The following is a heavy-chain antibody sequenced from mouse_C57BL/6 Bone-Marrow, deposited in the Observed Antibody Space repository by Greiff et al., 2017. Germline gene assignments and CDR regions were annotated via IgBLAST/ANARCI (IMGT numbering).Heavy chain of an antibody. D-gene: IGHD1-1*01. Sequence: QVQLQQPGAELVRPGTSVKLSCKASGYTFTSYWMHWVQQRPGQGLEWIGVIDPSDSYTNYNQKFKGKATLTVDTSSSTAYMQLSSLTSEDSAVYYCARSDYYGSIPYAMDYWGQGTSVTVSS. CDR2: IDPSDSYT. J-gene: IGHJ4*01. CDR3: ARSDYYGSIPYAMDY. V-gene: IGHV1-59*01. CDR1: GYTFTSYW.